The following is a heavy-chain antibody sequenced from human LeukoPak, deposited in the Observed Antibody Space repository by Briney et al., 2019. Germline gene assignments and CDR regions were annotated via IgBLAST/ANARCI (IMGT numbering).Heavy chain of an antibody. CDR2: IKQDGSEK. Sequence: PGGSLRLSCAASGFTFIPYWMSWVRQAPGKGLEWVANIKQDGSEKYYVDSVKGRFTISRDNAKNSLYLQMNSLRAEDTAVYYCAREVVLMVYATTYYYYGMDVWGQGTTVTVSS. CDR1: GFTFIPYW. V-gene: IGHV3-7*01. J-gene: IGHJ6*02. CDR3: AREVVLMVYATTYYYYGMDV. D-gene: IGHD2-8*01.